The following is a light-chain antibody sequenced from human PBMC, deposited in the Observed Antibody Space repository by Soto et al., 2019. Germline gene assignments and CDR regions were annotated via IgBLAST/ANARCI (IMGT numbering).Light chain of an antibody. CDR1: QSVSSSY. CDR3: QQYGSSSPIT. Sequence: EIVLTQSPGTLSLSPGERATLSCRASQSVSSSYLAWYQQKPGQAPRLLIYGASSRATGIPDRFSGSGSGTDFTLTISRLEPEDFAVYYCQQYGSSSPITFSQGTRLEIK. CDR2: GAS. V-gene: IGKV3-20*01. J-gene: IGKJ5*01.